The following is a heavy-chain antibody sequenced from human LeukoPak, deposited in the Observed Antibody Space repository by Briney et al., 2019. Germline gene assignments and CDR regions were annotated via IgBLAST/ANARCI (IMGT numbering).Heavy chain of an antibody. D-gene: IGHD3-22*01. CDR3: GSSALMAVVLFDY. J-gene: IGHJ4*02. CDR1: GFTFSSYG. Sequence: GGSLRLSCAASGFTFSSYGMHWVRQAPGKGLEWVAVISYDGSNKYYADSVKGRFTISRDNSKNTLYLQMNSLRAEDTAVYYCGSSALMAVVLFDYWGQGTLVTVSS. CDR2: ISYDGSNK. V-gene: IGHV3-30*03.